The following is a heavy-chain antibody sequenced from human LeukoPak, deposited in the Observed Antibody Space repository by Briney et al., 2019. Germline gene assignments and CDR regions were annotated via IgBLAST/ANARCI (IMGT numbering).Heavy chain of an antibody. CDR1: GFTFSSYA. V-gene: IGHV3-23*01. J-gene: IGHJ1*01. CDR3: AKDPSPWELHPKYFQH. CDR2: ISGSGGST. D-gene: IGHD1-26*01. Sequence: GGSLRLSCAASGFTFSSYAMSWVRQAPGKGLEWVSAISGSGGSTYYADSVKGRFTISRDNSKNTLYLQMNSLRAEDTAVYYCAKDPSPWELHPKYFQHWGQGTLVTVSS.